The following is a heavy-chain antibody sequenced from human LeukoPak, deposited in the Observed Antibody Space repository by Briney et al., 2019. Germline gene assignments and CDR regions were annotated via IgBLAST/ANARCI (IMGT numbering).Heavy chain of an antibody. Sequence: GGSLRLSCAASGFTFSAYWMNWVRQAPGRGLEWVANINRDERQKYSLDSVKGRFTIYRDNPKNSLYLQMNSLREGDTAVYYCARGPSGYNAGKFDSWGQGVLVTVSS. CDR2: INRDERQK. J-gene: IGHJ4*02. CDR3: ARGPSGYNAGKFDS. V-gene: IGHV3-7*01. D-gene: IGHD5-18*01. CDR1: GFTFSAYW.